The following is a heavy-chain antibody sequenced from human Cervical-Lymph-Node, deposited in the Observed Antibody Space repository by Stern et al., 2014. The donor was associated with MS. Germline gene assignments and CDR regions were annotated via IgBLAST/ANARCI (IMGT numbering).Heavy chain of an antibody. J-gene: IGHJ4*01. CDR3: ARGSGTAYDLRGDY. Sequence: VQLVESGAEARAPGASMKVSCKASGYIFTDYYLHWVRQAPGQGLEWLGWINPNSGGTNYAQNFQGGVTMTRDTSISTAYMELRWLGSADTAVYHCARGSGTAYDLRGDYWGQGTLVTVSS. D-gene: IGHD3-3*01. CDR1: GYIFTDYY. CDR2: INPNSGGT. V-gene: IGHV1-2*02.